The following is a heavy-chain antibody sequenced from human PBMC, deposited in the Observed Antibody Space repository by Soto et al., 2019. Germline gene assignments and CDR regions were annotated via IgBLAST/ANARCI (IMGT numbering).Heavy chain of an antibody. J-gene: IGHJ6*02. Sequence: GPPVKVPCKAPGGTFSSYAISWVRPAPGQGLEWMGGIIPIFGIANNAQKFQGRVTITADESTSTAYMDLSSLRSEDTAVYYCARLNYGYSCYYGMDVWGQGTPVTVSS. CDR3: ARLNYGYSCYYGMDV. V-gene: IGHV1-69*13. D-gene: IGHD3-10*01. CDR1: GGTFSSYA. CDR2: IIPIFGIA.